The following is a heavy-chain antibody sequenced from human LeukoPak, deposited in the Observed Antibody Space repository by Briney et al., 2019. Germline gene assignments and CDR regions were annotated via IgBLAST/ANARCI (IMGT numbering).Heavy chain of an antibody. CDR2: ISSDGSTT. CDR3: ARCPWQLDYYMDV. CDR1: GLIFSNYW. Sequence: QPGGSLRLSCAASGLIFSNYWMHWVRQAPGKGLVWVSRISSDGSTTTYADSVKGRFTISRDNAKNSLYLQMNSLRAEDTAVYYCARCPWQLDYYMDVWGKGTTVTVSS. D-gene: IGHD6-6*01. J-gene: IGHJ6*03. V-gene: IGHV3-74*01.